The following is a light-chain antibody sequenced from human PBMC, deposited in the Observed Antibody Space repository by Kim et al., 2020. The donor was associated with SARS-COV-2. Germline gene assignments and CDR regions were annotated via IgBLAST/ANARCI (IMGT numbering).Light chain of an antibody. J-gene: IGKJ3*01. CDR1: QGISSA. Sequence: GDRVTITCRASQGISSALAWYQQKPGKAPKLLIYDASSLESGVPSRFSGSGSGTDFTLTISSLQPEDFATYYCQQFNNYVGVTFGPGTKVDIK. V-gene: IGKV1D-13*01. CDR2: DAS. CDR3: QQFNNYVGVT.